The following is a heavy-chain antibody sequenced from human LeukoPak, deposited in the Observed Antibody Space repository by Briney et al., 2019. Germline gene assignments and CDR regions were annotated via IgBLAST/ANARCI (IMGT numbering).Heavy chain of an antibody. D-gene: IGHD2-15*01. V-gene: IGHV3-30*18. CDR3: AKLGSPVVAALSSRWYFDL. CDR1: GFTFSEFG. J-gene: IGHJ2*01. CDR2: ISYDGSDK. Sequence: GGSLRLSCAASGFTFSEFGMYWVRQAPGKGLEWVALISYDGSDKYYTGSVKGRFTISRDSSKNTMDLQMNSLRAEDTAVYYCAKLGSPVVAALSSRWYFDLWGRGTLVTVSS.